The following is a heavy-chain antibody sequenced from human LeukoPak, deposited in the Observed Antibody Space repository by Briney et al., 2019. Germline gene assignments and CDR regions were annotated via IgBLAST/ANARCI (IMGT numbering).Heavy chain of an antibody. D-gene: IGHD5-12*01. J-gene: IGHJ5*02. CDR1: GYTFRDVY. V-gene: IGHV1-46*01. Sequence: GASVKVSCKASGYTFRDVYMHWVRQAPGQGLEWMGIITPSGGSTSYAQKFRGRVTMTTDTSTSTVYMELSSLRSEDTAVYYCARGGSGGKDWFDPWGQGTLVTVSS. CDR2: ITPSGGST. CDR3: ARGGSGGKDWFDP.